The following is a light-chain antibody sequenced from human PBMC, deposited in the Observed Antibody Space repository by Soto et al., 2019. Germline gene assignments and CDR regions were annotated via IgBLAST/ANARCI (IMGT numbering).Light chain of an antibody. Sequence: VLTQPPSASGTPGQRVTISCSGSSSNIGSNTVNWYHHLPGTAPKILIYNNDQRPSGVPDRFSGSKSGTSASLAISGLQSEDEADYYCAAWDDSLNGPVFGGGTKLTVL. CDR3: AAWDDSLNGPV. CDR2: NND. CDR1: SSNIGSNT. J-gene: IGLJ3*02. V-gene: IGLV1-44*01.